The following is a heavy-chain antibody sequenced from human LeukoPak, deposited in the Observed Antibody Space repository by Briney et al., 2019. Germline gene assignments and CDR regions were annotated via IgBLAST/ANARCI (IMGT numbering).Heavy chain of an antibody. CDR2: ISYDGSNK. CDR3: AKDSGSPWIQLWLRS. CDR1: GFTFSSYG. Sequence: PGGSLRLSCAASGFTFSSYGMHWVRQAPGKGLEWVAVISYDGSNKYYADSVKGRFTISRDNSKNTLYLQMNSLRAEDTAVYYCAKDSGSPWIQLWLRSWGQGTLVTLSS. V-gene: IGHV3-30*18. D-gene: IGHD5-18*01. J-gene: IGHJ4*02.